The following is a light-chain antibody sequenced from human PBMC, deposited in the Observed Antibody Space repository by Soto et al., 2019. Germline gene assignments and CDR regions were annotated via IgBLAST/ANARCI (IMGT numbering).Light chain of an antibody. V-gene: IGLV1-44*01. Sequence: QSVLTQPPSASGTPGQRVTISCSGSSSNIGSNTVNWYQQHPGTAPKLLIYSNNQRPSGVPDRFSGSKSGTSASLAISGLQSEAEADYYCAAWDDSLNGYVFGTGTKVTVL. CDR1: SSNIGSNT. CDR3: AAWDDSLNGYV. J-gene: IGLJ1*01. CDR2: SNN.